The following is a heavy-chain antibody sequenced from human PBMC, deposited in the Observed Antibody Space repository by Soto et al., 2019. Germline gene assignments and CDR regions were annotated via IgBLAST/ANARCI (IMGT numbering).Heavy chain of an antibody. D-gene: IGHD3-10*01. CDR3: ARIRGGTASGSYMGSWFDP. J-gene: IGHJ5*02. CDR1: GYSITSGGYY. CDR2: IYYSGST. V-gene: IGHV4-31*03. Sequence: QVQLQESGPGLVKPSQTLSLTCIVSGYSITSGGYYWSWIRQHPGKGLEWIGYIYYSGSTYYSPSLNSRVTLSVDTSRNQFALKLSSVTAADTAVYYCARIRGGTASGSYMGSWFDPWGQGTLVTVSS.